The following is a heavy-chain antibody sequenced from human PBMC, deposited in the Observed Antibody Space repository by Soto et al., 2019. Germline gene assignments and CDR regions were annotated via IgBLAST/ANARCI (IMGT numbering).Heavy chain of an antibody. J-gene: IGHJ6*03. Sequence: ASVKVSCKASGYTFTSYGISWVRQAPGQGLEWMGWISAYNGNTNYAQKLQGRVTMTTDTSTSTAYMELRSLRSDDTAVYYCARDSRVIWFGEAALVDSNYYYYYMHVWGKGTTVTVSS. D-gene: IGHD3-10*01. CDR3: ARDSRVIWFGEAALVDSNYYYYYMHV. CDR1: GYTFTSYG. V-gene: IGHV1-18*01. CDR2: ISAYNGNT.